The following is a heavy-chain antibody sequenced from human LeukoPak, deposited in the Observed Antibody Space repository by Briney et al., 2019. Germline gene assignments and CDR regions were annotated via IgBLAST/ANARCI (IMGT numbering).Heavy chain of an antibody. Sequence: HTGGSLRLSCIASGFTFGDYVITWVRQAPGKGLEWVGFIRSKAYGGTTEYAASVKGRFTISRDDSKSIAYLQMNSLKTEGTAVYYCTRSSTTWYSYYCYYGMDVWGQGTTVTVSS. CDR1: GFTFGDYV. D-gene: IGHD6-13*01. J-gene: IGHJ6*02. V-gene: IGHV3-49*04. CDR2: IRSKAYGGTT. CDR3: TRSSTTWYSYYCYYGMDV.